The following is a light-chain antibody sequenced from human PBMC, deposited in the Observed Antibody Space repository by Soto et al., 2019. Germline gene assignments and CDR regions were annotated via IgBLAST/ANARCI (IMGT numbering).Light chain of an antibody. J-gene: IGKJ1*01. CDR2: DTS. CDR1: QTVSSK. CDR3: HQRKSWPRT. Sequence: ELVLTQSPATLSSSPGERATLSCRPSQTVSSKLAWYQHKPGQAPRLLIYDTSNRATGIPARFSGSGSGTDFTLTISSLEPEDFAVYYCHQRKSWPRTFGQGTKVDIK. V-gene: IGKV3-11*01.